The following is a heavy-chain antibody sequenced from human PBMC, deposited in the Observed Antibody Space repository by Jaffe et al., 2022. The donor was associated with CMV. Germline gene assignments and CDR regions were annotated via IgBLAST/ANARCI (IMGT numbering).Heavy chain of an antibody. J-gene: IGHJ6*02. CDR1: RGSISTYY. CDR3: ARETPIAVAGERGAYSMDV. CDR2: IHYSGST. V-gene: IGHV4-59*01. Sequence: QVQLQESGPGLVKPSETLSLTCTVSRGSISTYYWSWIRQPPGKGLEWIGYIHYSGSTNYNPSLKSRVTISVDTSKNQFSLKLTSVTTADTAVYYCARETPIAVAGERGAYSMDVWGQGTTVTVSS. D-gene: IGHD6-19*01.